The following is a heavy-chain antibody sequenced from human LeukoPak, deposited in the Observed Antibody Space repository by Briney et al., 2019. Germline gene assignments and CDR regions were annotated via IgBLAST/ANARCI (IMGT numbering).Heavy chain of an antibody. CDR2: IYYRGTT. J-gene: IGHJ4*01. CDR3: ARESDYGGNWHNHFDY. Sequence: PSETLSLTCTVSGGSISSYYWSWIRQPPGKGLEWIGYIYYRGTTNYNSSLKSRVTISVDTSKNQFSLKLNPVTAADTAVYYCARESDYGGNWHNHFDYWGQGTLVTVSS. D-gene: IGHD4-23*01. CDR1: GGSISSYY. V-gene: IGHV4-59*01.